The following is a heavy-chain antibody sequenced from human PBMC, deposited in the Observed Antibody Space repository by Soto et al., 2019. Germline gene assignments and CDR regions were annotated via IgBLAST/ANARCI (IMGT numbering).Heavy chain of an antibody. CDR2: IIPIFGTA. Sequence: SVKVSCKASGGTFSSYAISWVRQAPGQGLEWMGGIIPIFGTANYAQKFQGRVTITADKSTSTAYMELSSLRSEDTAVYYCARVPPKRAGNDYYYGMDVWGQGTTVTAP. CDR1: GGTFSSYA. J-gene: IGHJ6*02. CDR3: ARVPPKRAGNDYYYGMDV. D-gene: IGHD6-19*01. V-gene: IGHV1-69*06.